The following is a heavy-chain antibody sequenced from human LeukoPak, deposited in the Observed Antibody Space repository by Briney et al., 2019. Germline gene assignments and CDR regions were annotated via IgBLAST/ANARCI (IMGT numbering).Heavy chain of an antibody. CDR3: ASSGSYYFPFDY. CDR2: ISGSGGST. CDR1: GFTFSSYA. V-gene: IGHV3-23*01. Sequence: GGSLRLSCAASGFTFSSYAMSWVRQAPGKGLEWVSAISGSGGSTHYADSVKGRFTISRDNARNSLYLQMNSLRAEDTAIYYCASSGSYYFPFDYWGQGTLVTVSS. J-gene: IGHJ4*02. D-gene: IGHD3-10*01.